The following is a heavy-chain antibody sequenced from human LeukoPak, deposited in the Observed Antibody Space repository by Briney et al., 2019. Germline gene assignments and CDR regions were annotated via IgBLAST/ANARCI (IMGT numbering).Heavy chain of an antibody. Sequence: RPGGSLRLSCAASGFTFSSYAMSWVRQAPGKGLEWVSAISGSGGSTYYADSVKGRFTISRDNSKNTLYLQMNSLRAEDTAVYYCAKTVIGYSGYAVARYFDYWGQGTLVTVSS. D-gene: IGHD5-12*01. CDR1: GFTFSSYA. V-gene: IGHV3-23*01. J-gene: IGHJ4*02. CDR2: ISGSGGST. CDR3: AKTVIGYSGYAVARYFDY.